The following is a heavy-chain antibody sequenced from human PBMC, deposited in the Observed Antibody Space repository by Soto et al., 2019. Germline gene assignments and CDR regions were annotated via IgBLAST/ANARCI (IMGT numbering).Heavy chain of an antibody. V-gene: IGHV4-30-4*01. D-gene: IGHD5-12*01. CDR1: GASVAGGSYY. CDR2: IPSRGRP. CDR3: ARDKYSGYDFGL. J-gene: IGHJ5*02. Sequence: QVQLRESGPGLVKPSQTLSLTCSVSGASVAGGSYYWSWVRQPPGKGLEWIGYIPSRGRPFYNPSLTSRGTISADTSKNQLSLQLTSVTAADKAVYYCARDKYSGYDFGLWGQGTLVTVSS.